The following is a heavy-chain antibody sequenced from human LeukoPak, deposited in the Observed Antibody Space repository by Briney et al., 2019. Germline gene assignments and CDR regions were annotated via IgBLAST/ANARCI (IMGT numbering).Heavy chain of an antibody. Sequence: SETLSLTCTVSGGSLSTYYWSWIRQPPGKGLEWIGYIFYSGSTNYNPSLKSRVTMSVDTSKNQFSLKLSSMTAADTAVYYCARYGDYTWFDPWGQGTLVTVSS. J-gene: IGHJ5*02. CDR2: IFYSGST. CDR1: GGSLSTYY. D-gene: IGHD4-17*01. V-gene: IGHV4-59*01. CDR3: ARYGDYTWFDP.